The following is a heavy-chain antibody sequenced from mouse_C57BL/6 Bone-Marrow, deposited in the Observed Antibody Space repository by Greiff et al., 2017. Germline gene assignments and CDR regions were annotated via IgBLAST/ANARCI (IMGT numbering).Heavy chain of an antibody. CDR3: ARLRFDY. Sequence: EVKLVESGGDLVKPGGSLKLSCAASGFTFSSYGMSWVRQTPDKRLEWVATISSGGSYTYYPDSVKGRFTISRDNAKNTLYLQMSSLKSEDTAMYYCARLRFDYWGQGTTLTVSS. CDR2: ISSGGSYT. D-gene: IGHD1-1*01. J-gene: IGHJ2*01. V-gene: IGHV5-6*01. CDR1: GFTFSSYG.